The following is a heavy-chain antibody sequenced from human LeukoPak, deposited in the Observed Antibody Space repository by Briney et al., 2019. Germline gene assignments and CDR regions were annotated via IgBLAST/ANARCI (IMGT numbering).Heavy chain of an antibody. CDR2: IYHSGST. CDR3: TRRGTYGDYVHY. D-gene: IGHD4-17*01. J-gene: IGHJ4*02. V-gene: IGHV4-38-2*02. Sequence: AETLSLTCTVSGYSIHSGYYWGWIRQPPGKGLEWIGNIYHSGSTYYNPSLKSRVTISVDTSTNHFSLRLTSVTAADTAVYYCTRRGTYGDYVHYWGLGTLVTVSS. CDR1: GYSIHSGYY.